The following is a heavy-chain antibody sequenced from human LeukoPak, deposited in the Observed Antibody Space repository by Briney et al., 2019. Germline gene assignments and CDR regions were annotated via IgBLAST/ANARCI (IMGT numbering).Heavy chain of an antibody. CDR1: GFTFSSYA. CDR3: ARAYCSSTTCCAPDY. Sequence: SGGSLRLSCAASGFTFSSYAMHWVRQAPGKGLEWVAVISYDGSNKYYADSVKGRFTISRDNSKNTLYLQMNSLRAEDTAVYYCARAYCSSTTCCAPDYWGPGTLVTVSS. CDR2: ISYDGSNK. V-gene: IGHV3-30*04. J-gene: IGHJ4*02. D-gene: IGHD2-2*01.